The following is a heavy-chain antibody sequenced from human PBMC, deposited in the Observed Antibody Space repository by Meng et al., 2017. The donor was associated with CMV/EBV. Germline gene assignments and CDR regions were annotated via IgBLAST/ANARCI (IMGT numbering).Heavy chain of an antibody. Sequence: LEPLGAPPLPCACYGGSFGGYYWSWIRQPPGKGLEWIGEINHSGSTNYNPSLKSRVTISVDTSKNQFSLKLSSVTAADTAVYYCARGRQWLVRGWFDPWGQGTLVTVSS. CDR1: GGSFGGYY. V-gene: IGHV4-34*01. CDR3: ARGRQWLVRGWFDP. J-gene: IGHJ5*02. CDR2: INHSGST. D-gene: IGHD6-19*01.